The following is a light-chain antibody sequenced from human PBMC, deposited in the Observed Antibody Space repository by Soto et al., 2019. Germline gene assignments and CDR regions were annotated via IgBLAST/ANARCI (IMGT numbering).Light chain of an antibody. CDR1: RSISNY. CDR3: QQSYSTLIT. Sequence: DIQMTQSPSSLSASVGDRVTITCRASRSISNYLNWYQQKPGKAPKLLIYAASSLQSGVPSRFSGSGSGTDFTLTISSLQPEDFATYYCQQSYSTLITFGQGTRLEI. CDR2: AAS. J-gene: IGKJ5*01. V-gene: IGKV1-39*01.